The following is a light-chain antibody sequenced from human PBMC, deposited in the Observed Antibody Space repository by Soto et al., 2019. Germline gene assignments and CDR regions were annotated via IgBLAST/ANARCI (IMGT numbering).Light chain of an antibody. CDR2: GNS. J-gene: IGLJ1*01. V-gene: IGLV1-40*01. Sequence: QSVLTQPPSVSGAPGQRVTISGTGSSSNIGAGYDLHWYQQRPVTAPKLLSYGNSNRPSVVPDRFSGSKSGTSASLAITGLQAEDEADYSCQCYHSSLSGYVFGTGTKVTVL. CDR3: QCYHSSLSGYV. CDR1: SSNIGAGYD.